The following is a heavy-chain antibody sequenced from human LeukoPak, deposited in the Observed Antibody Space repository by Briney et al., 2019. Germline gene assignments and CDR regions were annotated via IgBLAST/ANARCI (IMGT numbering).Heavy chain of an antibody. CDR1: GFTFSSYA. V-gene: IGHV3-30*04. J-gene: IGHJ4*02. CDR2: ISYDGSNK. CDR3: AKGPRRMIVVVISYYFDC. D-gene: IGHD3-22*01. Sequence: PGRSLRLSCAASGFTFSSYAMHWVRQAPGKGLEWVAVISYDGSNKYYADSVKGRFTISRDNSKNTLYLQMNSLRAEDTAVYYCAKGPRRMIVVVISYYFDCWGQGTLVTVSS.